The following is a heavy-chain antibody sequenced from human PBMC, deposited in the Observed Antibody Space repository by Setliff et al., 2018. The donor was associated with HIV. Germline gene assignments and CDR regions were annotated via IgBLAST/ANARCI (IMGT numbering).Heavy chain of an antibody. Sequence: ASVKVSCKASGYTFSNYGITWVRQAPGQGLEWMGWTTSYNGNTNYAKKFKGRVTMTTDTSTSIAYMELKSLRSEDTAVYYCARDHHSGRGSNFPWYSDLWGRGTLVTVS. V-gene: IGHV1-18*01. CDR1: GYTFSNYG. J-gene: IGHJ2*01. CDR3: ARDHHSGRGSNFPWYSDL. CDR2: TTSYNGNT. D-gene: IGHD1-26*01.